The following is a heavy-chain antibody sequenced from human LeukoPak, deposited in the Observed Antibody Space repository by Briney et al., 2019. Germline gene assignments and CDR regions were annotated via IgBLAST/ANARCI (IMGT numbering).Heavy chain of an antibody. CDR1: GGSIRSYY. J-gene: IGHJ5*02. D-gene: IGHD3-9*01. CDR2: IYYSGST. Sequence: PSETLSLTCTVSGGSIRSYYWSWIQQPPGKGLEWIGYIYYSGSTNYNPSLKSRVTISVDTSKNQFSLKLSSVTAADTAVYYCARDLTGAANWFDPWGQGTLVTVSS. CDR3: ARDLTGAANWFDP. V-gene: IGHV4-59*01.